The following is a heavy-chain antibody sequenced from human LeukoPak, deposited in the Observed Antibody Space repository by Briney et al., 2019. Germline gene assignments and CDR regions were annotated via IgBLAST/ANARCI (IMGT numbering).Heavy chain of an antibody. CDR3: AREEAVAGTGEFDY. Sequence: SETLSLTCTVSGGSISSYYWSWIRQPAGKGLEWIGRIYTSGSTNYNPSLKSRVTMSVDTSKNQFSLKLSSVTAADTAVYYCAREEAVAGTGEFDYWGQGTLVTVS. V-gene: IGHV4-4*07. CDR1: GGSISSYY. J-gene: IGHJ4*02. D-gene: IGHD6-19*01. CDR2: IYTSGST.